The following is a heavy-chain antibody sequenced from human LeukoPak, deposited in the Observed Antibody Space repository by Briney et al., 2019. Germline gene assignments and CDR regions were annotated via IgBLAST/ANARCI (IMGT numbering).Heavy chain of an antibody. CDR3: AKVREGGSWDY. D-gene: IGHD6-13*01. Sequence: WXXQAXXKGLEWVSAISGSGRSTYYADSVKGRFTISRDNSKNTLYLQMNSLRAEDTAVYYCAKVREGGSWDYWGQGTLVTVSS. V-gene: IGHV3-23*01. J-gene: IGHJ4*02. CDR2: ISGSGRST.